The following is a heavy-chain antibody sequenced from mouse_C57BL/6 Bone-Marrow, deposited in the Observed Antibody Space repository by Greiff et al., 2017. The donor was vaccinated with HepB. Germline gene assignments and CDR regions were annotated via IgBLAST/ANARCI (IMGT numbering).Heavy chain of an antibody. J-gene: IGHJ3*01. CDR1: GYTFTSYT. CDR2: INPSSGYT. CDR3: ARITTGEEFAY. V-gene: IGHV1-4*01. D-gene: IGHD1-1*01. Sequence: QVQLQQSGAELARPGASVKMSCKASGYTFTSYTMHWVKQRPGQGLEWIGYINPSSGYTKYNQKFKDKATLTADKSSSTAYMQLSSLTSEDSAVYYCARITTGEEFAYWGQGTLVTVSA.